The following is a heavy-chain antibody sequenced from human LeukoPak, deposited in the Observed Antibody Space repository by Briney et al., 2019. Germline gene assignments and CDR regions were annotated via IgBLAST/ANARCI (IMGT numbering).Heavy chain of an antibody. D-gene: IGHD6-19*01. CDR1: GGSFSGYY. Sequence: PSETLSLTCAVYGGSFSGYYWSWIRQPPGKGLEWIGEINHSGSTNYNPSLKSRVTISVDTSKNQFSLKLSSVTAADTAVYYCARLYSSGWYRTDYWGQGTLVTVSS. CDR2: INHSGST. J-gene: IGHJ4*02. V-gene: IGHV4-34*01. CDR3: ARLYSSGWYRTDY.